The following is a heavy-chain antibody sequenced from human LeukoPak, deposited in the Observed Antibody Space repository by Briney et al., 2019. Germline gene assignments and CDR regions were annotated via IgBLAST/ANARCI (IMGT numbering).Heavy chain of an antibody. D-gene: IGHD6-6*01. Sequence: GGSLRLSCAASGFTFSSYLMNWVRQAPGKGLEWVATIKQDGSVKNYVGSVKGRFTVSGDNAKNLVYLQMSSLRAEDTAVYYCARDPAAAPYFDYWGQGALVAVSS. CDR3: ARDPAAAPYFDY. CDR1: GFTFSSYL. CDR2: IKQDGSVK. J-gene: IGHJ4*02. V-gene: IGHV3-7*01.